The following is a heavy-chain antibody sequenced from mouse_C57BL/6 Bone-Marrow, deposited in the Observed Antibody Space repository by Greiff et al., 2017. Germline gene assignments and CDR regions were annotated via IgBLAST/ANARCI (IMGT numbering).Heavy chain of an antibody. CDR2: IHPNSGST. Sequence: QVQLQQPGAELVKPGASVKLSCKASGYTFTSYWMHWVKQRPGQGLEWIGMIHPNSGSTNYNEKFKSKATLTVDKSSSTAYMQLSSLTSEDSAVYYWARDCYGNYVRGWFAYWGQGTRVTVSA. V-gene: IGHV1-64*01. J-gene: IGHJ3*01. CDR1: GYTFTSYW. D-gene: IGHD2-1*01. CDR3: ARDCYGNYVRGWFAY.